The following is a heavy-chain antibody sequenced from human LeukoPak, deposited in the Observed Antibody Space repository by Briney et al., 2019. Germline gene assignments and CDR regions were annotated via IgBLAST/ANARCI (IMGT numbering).Heavy chain of an antibody. CDR2: ISYDGSNK. V-gene: IGHV3-30-3*02. J-gene: IGHJ4*02. CDR1: GFTFSSYA. D-gene: IGHD2-2*02. Sequence: GGSLRLSCAASGFTFSSYAMHWVRQAPGKGLEWVAVISYDGSNKYYADSVKGRFTISRDNSKNTLYLQMNSLRAEDTAVYYCAKNWAAIRSFLDYWGQGTLVTVSS. CDR3: AKNWAAIRSFLDY.